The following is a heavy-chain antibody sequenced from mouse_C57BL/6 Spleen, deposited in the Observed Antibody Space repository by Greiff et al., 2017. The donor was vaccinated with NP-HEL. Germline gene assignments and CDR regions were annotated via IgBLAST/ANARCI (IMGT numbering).Heavy chain of an antibody. V-gene: IGHV5-6*02. J-gene: IGHJ1*03. CDR3: ARRAYYDYEYFDV. CDR2: ISSGGSYT. Sequence: EVKLMESGGDLVKPGGSLKLSCAASGFTFSSYGMSWVRQTPDKRLEWVATISSGGSYTYYPDSVKGRFTISRDNAKNTLYLQMSSLKSEDTAMYYCARRAYYDYEYFDVWGTGTTVTVSS. CDR1: GFTFSSYG. D-gene: IGHD2-4*01.